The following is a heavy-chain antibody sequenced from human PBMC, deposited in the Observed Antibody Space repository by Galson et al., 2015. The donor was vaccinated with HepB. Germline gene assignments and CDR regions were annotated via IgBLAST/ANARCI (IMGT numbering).Heavy chain of an antibody. J-gene: IGHJ6*02. CDR3: ARDEGYTMVRGEGYYYYYGMDV. D-gene: IGHD3-10*01. Sequence: SVKVSCKASGGTFSSYAISWVRQAPGQGLEWMGGIIPTFGTANYAQKFQGRVTITADESTSTAYMELSSLRSEDTAVYYCARDEGYTMVRGEGYYYYYGMDVWGQGTTVTVSS. CDR1: GGTFSSYA. V-gene: IGHV1-69*13. CDR2: IIPTFGTA.